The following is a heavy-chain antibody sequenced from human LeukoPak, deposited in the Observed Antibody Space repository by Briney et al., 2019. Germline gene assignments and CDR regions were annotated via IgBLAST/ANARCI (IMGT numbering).Heavy chain of an antibody. D-gene: IGHD5-24*01. CDR3: ARLDGYNRYFLDY. CDR2: ISSGGDFI. Sequence: PGGSLRLSCAASGFTFSSYEMNWVRQAPGKGLEWVSYISSGGDFIRYAASVKGRFTISRVNTKNSLYLQMNSLRDEDTAVYYCARLDGYNRYFLDYWGQGTPVTVSS. CDR1: GFTFSSYE. V-gene: IGHV3-48*03. J-gene: IGHJ4*02.